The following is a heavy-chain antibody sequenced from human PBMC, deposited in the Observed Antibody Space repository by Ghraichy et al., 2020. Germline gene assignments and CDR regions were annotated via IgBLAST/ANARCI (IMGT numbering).Heavy chain of an antibody. V-gene: IGHV3-23*01. CDR1: GFTFSSYA. D-gene: IGHD6-19*01. CDR3: VKDRGPSGSFDY. CDR2: IGGSSGNT. Sequence: GGSLTLSCAASGFTFSSYAMSWVRQAPGKGLEWVSAIGGSSGNTYYADSVMGRFTISRDNSKNTLYLQMNSLRAEDTAVFYCVKDRGPSGSFDYWGQGTLVTVSS. J-gene: IGHJ4*03.